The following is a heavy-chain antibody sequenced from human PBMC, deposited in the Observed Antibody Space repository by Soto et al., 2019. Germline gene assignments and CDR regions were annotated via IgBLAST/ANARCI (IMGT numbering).Heavy chain of an antibody. D-gene: IGHD6-19*01. V-gene: IGHV3-30*18. J-gene: IGHJ4*02. Sequence: QVQLVESGGGVVQPGRSLRLSCAASGFTFSSYGMHWVRQAPGKGLEWVAVISYDGSNKYYADSVKGRFTISRDNSKNTLYLQMNSLRAEDTAVYYCAKDPGQSDYWGQGTLVTVSS. CDR1: GFTFSSYG. CDR3: AKDPGQSDY. CDR2: ISYDGSNK.